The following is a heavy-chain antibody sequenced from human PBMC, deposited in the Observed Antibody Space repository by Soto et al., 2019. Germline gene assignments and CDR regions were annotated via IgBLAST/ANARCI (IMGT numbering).Heavy chain of an antibody. CDR3: ARERVVVAATHSYYYYGMDV. Sequence: EVQLVESGGGLVQPRGSLRLCCAASGFTFSSYSMNWVRQAPGKGLEWVSYISSSSSTIYYAESVKGRFTISRDNAKNSLYMQMNSLRDEDKAVYYCARERVVVAATHSYYYYGMDVWGQGNTVTVSS. D-gene: IGHD2-15*01. CDR2: ISSSSSTI. CDR1: GFTFSSYS. J-gene: IGHJ6*02. V-gene: IGHV3-48*02.